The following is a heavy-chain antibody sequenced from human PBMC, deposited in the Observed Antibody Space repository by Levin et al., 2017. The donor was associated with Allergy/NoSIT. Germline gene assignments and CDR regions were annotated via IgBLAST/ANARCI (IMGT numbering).Heavy chain of an antibody. Sequence: GESLKISCKASGYTFSDYYMNWVRQAPGQGLEWMGRINPNSGGTNYAQKFQGRVTMTRDTSISTAYMELSGLTSDDTAVYYCARVSGSGSCWGQGTLVTVSS. D-gene: IGHD3-10*01. CDR1: GYTFSDYY. J-gene: IGHJ4*02. CDR3: ARVSGSGSC. CDR2: INPNSGGT. V-gene: IGHV1-2*06.